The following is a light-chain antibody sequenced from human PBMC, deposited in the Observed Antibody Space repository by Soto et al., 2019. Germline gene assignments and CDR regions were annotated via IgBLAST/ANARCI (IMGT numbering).Light chain of an antibody. Sequence: DIQMTQSPSTLSASVGDRVTITCRASPSISSWLAWYQQTPGKAPKLLIYTASTLESGVPSRFRGSGSGKEFTLTISSLHADDFATYHCQQYNACSGRTFGGGTKVELK. CDR2: TAS. J-gene: IGKJ4*01. V-gene: IGKV1-5*03. CDR3: QQYNACSGRT. CDR1: PSISSW.